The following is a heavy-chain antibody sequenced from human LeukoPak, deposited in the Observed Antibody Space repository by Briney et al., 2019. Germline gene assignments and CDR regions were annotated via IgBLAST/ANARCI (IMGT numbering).Heavy chain of an antibody. J-gene: IGHJ4*02. V-gene: IGHV1-46*01. CDR3: TRELGGSYFDY. D-gene: IGHD1-26*01. CDR1: GYTFTNYY. CDR2: SNPSGGRT. Sequence: ASVKVFCKASGYTFTNYYMHWVRQAPGQGLEWVGVSNPSGGRTTYAQKFQGRVTMTRDTSTSTVYMELSSLRSEDTAVYYCTRELGGSYFDYWGQGTLVTVSS.